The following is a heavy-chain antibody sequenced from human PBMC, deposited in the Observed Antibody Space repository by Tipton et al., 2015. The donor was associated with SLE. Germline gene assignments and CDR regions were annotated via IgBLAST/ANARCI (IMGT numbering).Heavy chain of an antibody. CDR1: GFTFSSYG. Sequence: SLRLSCAASGFTFSSYGMHWVRQAPGKGLEWVAFIRYDGSNKYYADSVKGRFTISRDNSKSTLYLQMNSLRAEDTAVYYCAKDGLGYCSSTSCRNYYYYGMDVWGQGTTVTVSS. D-gene: IGHD2-2*01. V-gene: IGHV3-30*02. CDR2: IRYDGSNK. J-gene: IGHJ6*02. CDR3: AKDGLGYCSSTSCRNYYYYGMDV.